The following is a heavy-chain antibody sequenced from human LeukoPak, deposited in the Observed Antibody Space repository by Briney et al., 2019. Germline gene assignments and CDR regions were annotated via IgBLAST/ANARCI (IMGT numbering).Heavy chain of an antibody. CDR2: IYYSGST. Sequence: PSETLSLTCTVSGGSISSYYWSWIRQPPGKGLEWIGYIYYSGSTYYNPSLKSRVTISVDRSKNQFSLKLSSVTAADTAVYYCARGYGSSPYYYYGMDVWGQGTTVTVSS. CDR3: ARGYGSSPYYYYGMDV. V-gene: IGHV4-59*12. CDR1: GGSISSYY. D-gene: IGHD3-10*01. J-gene: IGHJ6*02.